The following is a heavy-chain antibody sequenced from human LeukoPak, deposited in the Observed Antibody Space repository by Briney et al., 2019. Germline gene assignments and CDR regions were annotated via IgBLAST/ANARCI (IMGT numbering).Heavy chain of an antibody. Sequence: PGGSLRLSCTASGFTFGDYAMSWVRQAPGKGLEWVGFIRSKAYGGTTEYAASVKGRFTISRDDSKSIAYLQMNSLKTEDTAVYYCSHIVVVTAGYYYYYYMDVWGKGTTVTISS. CDR1: GFTFGDYA. CDR3: SHIVVVTAGYYYYYYMDV. V-gene: IGHV3-49*04. D-gene: IGHD2-21*02. CDR2: IRSKAYGGTT. J-gene: IGHJ6*03.